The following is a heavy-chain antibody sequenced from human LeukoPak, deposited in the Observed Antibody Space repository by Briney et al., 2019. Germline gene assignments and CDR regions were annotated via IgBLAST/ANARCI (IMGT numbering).Heavy chain of an antibody. CDR3: ASSGSMVQGVIIPLDAFDI. Sequence: SETLSLTCTVSGGSISSYYWSWIRQPAGKGLEWIGRIYTSGSTNYNPALKSRVTMSVDTSKNQFSLKLSSVTAADTAVYYCASSGSMVQGVIIPLDAFDIWGQGTMVTVSS. V-gene: IGHV4-4*07. CDR2: IYTSGST. J-gene: IGHJ3*02. D-gene: IGHD3-10*01. CDR1: GGSISSYY.